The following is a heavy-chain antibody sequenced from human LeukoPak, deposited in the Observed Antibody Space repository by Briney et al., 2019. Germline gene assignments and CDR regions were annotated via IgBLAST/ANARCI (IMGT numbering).Heavy chain of an antibody. V-gene: IGHV3-21*04. J-gene: IGHJ4*02. CDR1: GFTFSSYS. CDR2: ISSSSSYI. D-gene: IGHD2-2*01. Sequence: PGGSLRLSCAASGFTFSSYSMNWVRQAPGKGLEWVSSISSSSSYIYYADSVKGRFTISRDNSKNTLYLQMNSLRADDTATYYCAKGVVSVATRGGFDYWGQGTLVTVSS. CDR3: AKGVVSVATRGGFDY.